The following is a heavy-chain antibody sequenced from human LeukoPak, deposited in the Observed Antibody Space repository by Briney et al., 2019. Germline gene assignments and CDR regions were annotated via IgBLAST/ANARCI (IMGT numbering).Heavy chain of an antibody. CDR1: GGSFSGYY. CDR2: INHSGST. CDR3: ARLNDVVVVAATSAFDI. J-gene: IGHJ3*02. V-gene: IGHV4-34*01. Sequence: PSETLSLTCAVYGGSFSGYYWSWIRQPPGKGLEWIGEINHSGSTNYNPPLKSRVTISVDTSKNQFSLKLSSVTAADTAVYYCARLNDVVVVAATSAFDIWGQGTMVTVSS. D-gene: IGHD2-15*01.